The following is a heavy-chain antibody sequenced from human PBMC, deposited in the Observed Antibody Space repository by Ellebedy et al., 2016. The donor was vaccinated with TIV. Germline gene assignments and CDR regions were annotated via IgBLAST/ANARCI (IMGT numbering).Heavy chain of an antibody. CDR2: IYPSDSYT. CDR3: ARVITVAGKYDY. J-gene: IGHJ4*02. Sequence: GESLKISCKGSGYSFTSYWISWVRQMPGKGLEWMGRIYPSDSYTNYSPSFQGHVTISADKSISTAFLQWSSLKASDTAMYYCARVITVAGKYDYWGQGTLVTVSS. D-gene: IGHD6-19*01. CDR1: GYSFTSYW. V-gene: IGHV5-10-1*01.